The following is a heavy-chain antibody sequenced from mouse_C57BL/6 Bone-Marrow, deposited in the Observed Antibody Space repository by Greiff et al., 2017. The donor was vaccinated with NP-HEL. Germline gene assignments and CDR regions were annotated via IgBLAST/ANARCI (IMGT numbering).Heavy chain of an antibody. CDR3: ARFGNSFFYAMDY. Sequence: QVHVKQSGAELARPGASVKLSCKASGYTFTSYGISWVKQRTGQGLEWIGEIYPRSGNTYYNEKFKGKATLTADKSSSTAYMELRSLTSEDSAVYFCARFGNSFFYAMDYWGQGTSVTVSS. D-gene: IGHD2-1*01. CDR2: IYPRSGNT. V-gene: IGHV1-81*01. CDR1: GYTFTSYG. J-gene: IGHJ4*01.